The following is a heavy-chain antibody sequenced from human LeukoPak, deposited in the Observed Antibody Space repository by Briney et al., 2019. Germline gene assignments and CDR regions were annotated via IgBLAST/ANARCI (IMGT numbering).Heavy chain of an antibody. CDR1: GYTFTSYG. CDR2: IIPIFGTA. J-gene: IGHJ5*02. CDR3: AREPGGAGLHDNWFDP. V-gene: IGHV1-69*13. Sequence: ASVKVSCKASGYTFTSYGISWVRQAPGQGLEWMGGIIPIFGTANYAQKFQGRVTITADESTSIAYMELSSLRSEDTAVYYCAREPGGAGLHDNWFDPWGQGTLVTVSS. D-gene: IGHD2-8*02.